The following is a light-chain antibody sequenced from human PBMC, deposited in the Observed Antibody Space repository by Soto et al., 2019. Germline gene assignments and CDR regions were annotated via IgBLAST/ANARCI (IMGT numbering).Light chain of an antibody. CDR1: SSDIGAYIH. CDR2: DVS. V-gene: IGLV2-14*03. J-gene: IGLJ1*01. Sequence: SALTQPASVSGSPGQSIAVSCSGTSSDIGAYIHVSWYQQHPGKAPKLMIYDVSNRPSGVSDRFSGSKSGNTASLTISGLQAEDEADYYCTSYTTSGTYVFGAGTKVTVL. CDR3: TSYTTSGTYV.